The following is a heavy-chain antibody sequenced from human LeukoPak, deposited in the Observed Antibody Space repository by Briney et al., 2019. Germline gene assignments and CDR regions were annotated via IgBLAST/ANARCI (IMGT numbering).Heavy chain of an antibody. CDR3: ARVMEGRRRVWFGELGVYNYYYMDV. D-gene: IGHD3-10*01. V-gene: IGHV3-7*01. J-gene: IGHJ6*03. CDR2: IKQDGSEK. Sequence: GGSLRLSCAASGFTFSSYWMSWVRQAPGKGLEWVVNIKQDGSEKYYVDSGKGRFTISRDNAKNSLYLQMNSLRAEDTAVYYCARVMEGRRRVWFGELGVYNYYYMDVWGKGTTVTVSS. CDR1: GFTFSSYW.